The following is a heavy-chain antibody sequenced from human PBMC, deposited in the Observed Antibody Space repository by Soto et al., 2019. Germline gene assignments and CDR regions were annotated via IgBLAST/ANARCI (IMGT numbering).Heavy chain of an antibody. CDR1: GGSFSGYY. D-gene: IGHD2-8*01. J-gene: IGHJ5*02. V-gene: IGHV4-34*01. CDR2: INHSGST. Sequence: SETLSLTCAVYGGSFSGYYWSWIRQPPGKGLEWIGEINHSGSTNYNPSLKSRVTISVDTSKNQFSLKLSSVTAADTAVYYCARGNLWLMVYARYNWFDPWGQGTLVTVSS. CDR3: ARGNLWLMVYARYNWFDP.